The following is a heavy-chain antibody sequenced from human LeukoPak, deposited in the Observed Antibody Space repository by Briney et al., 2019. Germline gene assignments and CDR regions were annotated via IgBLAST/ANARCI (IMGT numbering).Heavy chain of an antibody. V-gene: IGHV1-3*01. CDR2: INAGNGNT. CDR1: GYTFTSYA. CDR3: ARAPTYGDYRHDY. J-gene: IGHJ4*02. Sequence: ASVKVSCKASGYTFTSYAMHWVRQAPGQRLEWMGWINAGNGNTKYSQKFQGRVTITRDTSASTAYMELSSLRSEDTAVYYCARAPTYGDYRHDYWGQGTLVTVSS. D-gene: IGHD4-17*01.